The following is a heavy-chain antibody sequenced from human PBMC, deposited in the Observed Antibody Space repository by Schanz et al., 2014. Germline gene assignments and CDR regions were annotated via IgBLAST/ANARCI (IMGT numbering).Heavy chain of an antibody. V-gene: IGHV1-69*04. Sequence: QVQLVQSEAEVKKPGSSVKVSCKASGGTFSSYSISWVRQAPGQGLEWMGRIIPILGIANYAQKFQGRVTITADRSTSTAYMELSSLRSEDTAVYYCAREVGLYDRGWFALWGQGTLVTVSS. CDR1: GGTFSSYS. J-gene: IGHJ5*02. CDR3: AREVGLYDRGWFAL. CDR2: IIPILGIA. D-gene: IGHD3-22*01.